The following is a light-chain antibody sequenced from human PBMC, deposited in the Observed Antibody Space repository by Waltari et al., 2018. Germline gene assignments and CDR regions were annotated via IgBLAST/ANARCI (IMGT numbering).Light chain of an antibody. Sequence: DIVMTQSPDSLAVSLGERVTINCKSSQSLLYNSTDKNYLAWYQQKPGQPPKLLFYWASTRPSGVPYRFSGSGSATDFTLTISGLQAEDVAVYYCQQYYSRRTFGQGTRVEIK. CDR1: QSLLYNSTDKNY. V-gene: IGKV4-1*01. J-gene: IGKJ1*01. CDR3: QQYYSRRT. CDR2: WAS.